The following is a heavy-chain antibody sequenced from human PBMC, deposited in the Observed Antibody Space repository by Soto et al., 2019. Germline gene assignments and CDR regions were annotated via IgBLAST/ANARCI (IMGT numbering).Heavy chain of an antibody. D-gene: IGHD3-10*01. J-gene: IGHJ4*02. CDR1: GFTFSAYC. CDR2: IKQDGSER. Sequence: TGGSLRLSCAASGFTFSAYCMSWVRQAPGKGLEWVANIKQDGSERYYVDSVKGRFTISRDNAKDSLYLQMNSLRAEDTALYYCARGPRLRESHFDFWGQGTLVTVSS. CDR3: ARGPRLRESHFDF. V-gene: IGHV3-7*01.